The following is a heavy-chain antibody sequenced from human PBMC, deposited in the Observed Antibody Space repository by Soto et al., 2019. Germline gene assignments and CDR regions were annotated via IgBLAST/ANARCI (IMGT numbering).Heavy chain of an antibody. CDR2: IFANGHT. V-gene: IGHV4-4*07. Sequence: SETLSLTCIVSGGSISEKYWNWVRQPPGKGREWIGLIFANGHTDYNPSLKSRVTMSVDASKNQFSLRLTSMTAADTAVYYCVASLAASGLNWLDPWGRGTLVTVSS. CDR1: GGSISEKY. CDR3: VASLAASGLNWLDP. J-gene: IGHJ5*02. D-gene: IGHD6-13*01.